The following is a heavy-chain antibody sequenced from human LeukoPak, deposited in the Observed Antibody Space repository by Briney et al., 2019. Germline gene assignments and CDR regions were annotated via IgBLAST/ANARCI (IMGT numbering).Heavy chain of an antibody. CDR3: ARHRSGWLQSSFDY. CDR2: IFYTRNT. D-gene: IGHD5-24*01. J-gene: IGHJ4*02. V-gene: IGHV4-39*01. Sequence: SETLSLTCTVSGGSISSSSYYWGWIRQPPGKGLEWIGCIFYTRNTYDNPSLKSRVTIYVDTSKNQFSLRLSSVTAADTAVYYCARHRSGWLQSSFDYWGQGTLVTVSS. CDR1: GGSISSSSYY.